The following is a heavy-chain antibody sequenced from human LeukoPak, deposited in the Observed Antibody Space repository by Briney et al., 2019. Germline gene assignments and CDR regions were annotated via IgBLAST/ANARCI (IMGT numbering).Heavy chain of an antibody. Sequence: PSETLSLTCAVYGGSFSGYYWSWIRQPPGKGLEWIGSIHHTGYTFYNPSVKSRITISVETSKNQFSLKLSSVTAADTAMYYCARGGGGYEYYYYYYMDVWGKGTTVTISS. CDR1: GGSFSGYY. D-gene: IGHD5-12*01. V-gene: IGHV4-34*01. CDR3: ARGGGGYEYYYYYYMDV. CDR2: IHHTGYT. J-gene: IGHJ6*03.